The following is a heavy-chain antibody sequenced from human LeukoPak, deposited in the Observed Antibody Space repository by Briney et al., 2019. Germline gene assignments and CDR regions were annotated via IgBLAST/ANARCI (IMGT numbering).Heavy chain of an antibody. J-gene: IGHJ4*02. CDR1: GFTLSSYG. D-gene: IGHD2-2*01. CDR2: IWYDGSNK. Sequence: GGSLRLSCAASGFTLSSYGMHWVRQSPGKGLEWVAFIWYDGSNKYYADSVKGRFTISRDNSKNTLYLQVNSLRAEDTAMYYCAREGGGDGYVVPAGVDFDYWGQGTLVTVSS. V-gene: IGHV3-33*08. CDR3: AREGGGDGYVVPAGVDFDY.